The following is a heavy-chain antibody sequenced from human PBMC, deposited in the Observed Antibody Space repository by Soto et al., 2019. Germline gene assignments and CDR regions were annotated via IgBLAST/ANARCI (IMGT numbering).Heavy chain of an antibody. V-gene: IGHV3-30*03. CDR3: SRDVEAGRGTGHHF. CDR2: ISYEGGST. D-gene: IGHD3-10*01. CDR1: GVTFNSFG. J-gene: IGHJ4*01. Sequence: GGSLRLSCAASGVTFNSFGMHWVRQAPGKGLEWMSVISYEGGSTRYAASVQGRFTISRDNSKKILYLEMNSLRPDDTAIYYWSRDVEAGRGTGHHFWGHGTMVTVYS.